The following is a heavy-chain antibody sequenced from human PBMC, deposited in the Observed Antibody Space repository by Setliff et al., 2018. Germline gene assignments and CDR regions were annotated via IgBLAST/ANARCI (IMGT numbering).Heavy chain of an antibody. CDR2: IVPIFGTA. CDR1: GGTFSSYA. CDR3: APSHQYSSSPFDY. J-gene: IGHJ4*02. Sequence: SVKVSCKASGGTFSSYAISWVRQAPGQGLEWMGRIVPIFGTANYAQKFQGRVTITADKSTSTAYMELSSLRSEDTAVYYCAPSHQYSSSPFDYWGQGTLVTVSS. D-gene: IGHD6-6*01. V-gene: IGHV1-69*06.